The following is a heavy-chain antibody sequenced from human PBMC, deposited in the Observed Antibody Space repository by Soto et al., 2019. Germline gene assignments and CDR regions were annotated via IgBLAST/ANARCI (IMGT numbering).Heavy chain of an antibody. Sequence: QLQLQESGPGLVKPSETLSLTCTVSGVSITNTSYYWGWIRQPPGKGLEWIGTIYFSGSTFYNPSLKSRLTISVDTSKNQFSLTLSSVTAADTAVYYCARQGSYWGQGTLVAVSS. J-gene: IGHJ4*02. CDR2: IYFSGST. CDR3: ARQGSY. V-gene: IGHV4-39*01. CDR1: GVSITNTSYY.